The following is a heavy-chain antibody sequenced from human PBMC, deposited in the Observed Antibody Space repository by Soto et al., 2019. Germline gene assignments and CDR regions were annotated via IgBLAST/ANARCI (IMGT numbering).Heavy chain of an antibody. D-gene: IGHD6-6*01. CDR3: AQDLLKGSRSSTYYHFYGLDV. Sequence: EAQLVESGGGLIQPGGSLRLSCAVSGFTFDDFAMHWVRQAPGKGLEWVSSITWNSGNIDYADSVRGRFTISRDNARDSLYLQMNTLTPEDTALYYCAQDLLKGSRSSTYYHFYGLDVWGQGTTVTVSS. CDR1: GFTFDDFA. CDR2: ITWNSGNI. J-gene: IGHJ6*02. V-gene: IGHV3-9*01.